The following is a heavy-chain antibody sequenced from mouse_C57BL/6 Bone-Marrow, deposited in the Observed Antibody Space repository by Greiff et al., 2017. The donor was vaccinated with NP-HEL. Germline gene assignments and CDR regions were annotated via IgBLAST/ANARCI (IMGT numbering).Heavy chain of an antibody. CDR3: ARDDTTVVAPYWYFDV. D-gene: IGHD1-1*01. V-gene: IGHV3-6*01. CDR2: ISYDGSN. J-gene: IGHJ1*03. CDR1: GYSITSGYY. Sequence: EVQLQESGPGLVKPSPSLSLTCSVTGYSITSGYYWYWIRQFPGNKLEWMGYISYDGSNNYNPSLKNRISITRDTSKNQFFLTLNSVTTEDTATYYCARDDTTVVAPYWYFDVWGTGTTVTVSS.